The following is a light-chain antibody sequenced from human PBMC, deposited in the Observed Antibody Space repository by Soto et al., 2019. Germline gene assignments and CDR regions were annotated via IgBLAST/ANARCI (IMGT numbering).Light chain of an antibody. J-gene: IGKJ1*01. CDR2: GAS. V-gene: IGKV3-20*01. CDR3: QQYGSSPRT. CDR1: QSVSSSY. Sequence: EIVLTQSPGTLFLSPGERATLSCRASQSVSSSYLAWYQQKPGQAPRPLIYGASSRATGIPDRFSGSGSGTDFTLTISRPEPEDFAVYYCQQYGSSPRTFGQGTKVEIK.